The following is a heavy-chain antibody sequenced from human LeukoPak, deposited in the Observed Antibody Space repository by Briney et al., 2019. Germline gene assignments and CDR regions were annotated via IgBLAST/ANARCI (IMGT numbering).Heavy chain of an antibody. V-gene: IGHV3-21*01. CDR2: ISSSSSYI. J-gene: IGHJ4*02. CDR3: ARSHQSYYYDTSGYYPFEY. Sequence: GGSLRLSCAASGFTFSSYSMNWVRQAPGKGLEWVSYISSSSSYIYYADSVKGRFTISRDNAKNSLYLQMNSLRAEDTAVCYCARSHQSYYYDTSGYYPFEYWGQGTLVTVSS. D-gene: IGHD3-22*01. CDR1: GFTFSSYS.